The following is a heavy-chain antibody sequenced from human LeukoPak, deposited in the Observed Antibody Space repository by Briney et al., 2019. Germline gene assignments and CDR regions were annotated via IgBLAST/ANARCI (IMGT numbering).Heavy chain of an antibody. D-gene: IGHD3-22*01. CDR3: AKVGRANYFDTSGYTLRGAFDI. J-gene: IGHJ3*02. Sequence: GGSLRLSCAASGFTFSNYAMTWIRQAPGKGLEWVSSISASGGSTYYADSVRGRFTISRDNSKNTLYVQMNSLRAEDTAVYYCAKVGRANYFDTSGYTLRGAFDIWGQGTMVTVSS. CDR2: ISASGGST. V-gene: IGHV3-23*01. CDR1: GFTFSNYA.